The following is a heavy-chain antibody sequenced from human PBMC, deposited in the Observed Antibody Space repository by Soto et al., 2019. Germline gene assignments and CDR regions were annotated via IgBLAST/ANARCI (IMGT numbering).Heavy chain of an antibody. CDR1: GASLRSGGYS. CDR3: ASRTDNGLDF. J-gene: IGHJ4*02. CDR2: SYLSGNT. Sequence: QLQLQESGSRLVKPSQTLSLTCAVSGASLRSGGYSWSWVRQPPGKGLEFIGYSYLSGNTYLNPSLKSRVSISLDDSKNHFSLRVNSVTAADTAVYYCASRTDNGLDFCGQGTLVIVSS. D-gene: IGHD4-17*01. V-gene: IGHV4-30-2*01.